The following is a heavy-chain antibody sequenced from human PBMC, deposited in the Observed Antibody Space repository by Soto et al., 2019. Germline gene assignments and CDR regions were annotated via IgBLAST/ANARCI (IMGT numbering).Heavy chain of an antibody. CDR3: ARELLDQSPPAYYSYHYSMEV. V-gene: IGHV4-4*07. D-gene: IGHD2-2*01. Sequence: SETLSLTCTVSGASMKSFYFDCIRQPAGKGLEWIGRIYSSGSTTYNPSLKSRVTLSVDTARSQFSLKLTSVTAADTAVYYCARELLDQSPPAYYSYHYSMEVWGQGTTVTVSS. CDR2: IYSSGST. J-gene: IGHJ6*01. CDR1: GASMKSFY.